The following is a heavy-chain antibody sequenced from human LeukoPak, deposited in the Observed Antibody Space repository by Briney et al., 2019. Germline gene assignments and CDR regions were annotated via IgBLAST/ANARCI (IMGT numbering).Heavy chain of an antibody. V-gene: IGHV3-11*03. CDR2: ISSSSTYK. D-gene: IGHD3-10*01. Sequence: NPGGSLRLSCAASGFTFSDYYMSWIRQAPGTGLEWVSYISSSSTYKNYADSVRGRFTISRDNAKNSLYLQMNSLRAEDTAVYFCARSPDYDASGSSPLYYFDCWGQGTLVTVSS. J-gene: IGHJ4*02. CDR3: ARSPDYDASGSSPLYYFDC. CDR1: GFTFSDYY.